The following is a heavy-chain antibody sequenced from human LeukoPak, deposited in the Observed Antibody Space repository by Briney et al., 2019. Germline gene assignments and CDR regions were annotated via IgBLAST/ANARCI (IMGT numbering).Heavy chain of an antibody. D-gene: IGHD6-19*01. CDR1: GGSFSGYY. V-gene: IGHV4-34*01. J-gene: IGHJ1*01. Sequence: NTSETLSLTCAVYGGSFSGYYWSWIRQPPGKGLEWIGEINHSGSTNYNPSLKSRVTISVDTSKNQFSLKLSSVTAADTAVYYCARVAYSSGWYLFFQHWGQGTLVTVSS. CDR3: ARVAYSSGWYLFFQH. CDR2: INHSGST.